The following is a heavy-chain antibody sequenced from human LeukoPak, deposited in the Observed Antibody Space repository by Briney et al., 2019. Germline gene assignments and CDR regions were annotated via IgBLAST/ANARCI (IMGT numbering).Heavy chain of an antibody. D-gene: IGHD2-15*01. Sequence: PSETLSLTCTVSAGSISSSNYYWGWIRQPPGKGLEWIGSIYYSGRTYYNPSLKSRFTISVDTSKNQFSLKLSSVTAADTAVYYCARGYCSGGSCYSYYYYNYMDVWGKGTAVTVPS. CDR2: IYYSGRT. CDR1: AGSISSSNYY. V-gene: IGHV4-39*07. CDR3: ARGYCSGGSCYSYYYYNYMDV. J-gene: IGHJ6*03.